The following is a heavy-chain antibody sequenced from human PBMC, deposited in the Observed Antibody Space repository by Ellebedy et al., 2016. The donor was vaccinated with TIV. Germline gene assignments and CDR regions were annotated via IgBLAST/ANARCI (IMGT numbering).Heavy chain of an antibody. D-gene: IGHD2-15*01. CDR2: IYYSGST. J-gene: IGHJ6*02. Sequence: SETLSLTXTVSGGSVSSGSYYWSWIRQPPGKGLEWIGYIYYSGSTNYNPSLKSRVTISVDTSKNQFSLKLSSVTAADTAVYYCARDWLYCSGGSCYSGGMDVWGQGTTVTVSS. CDR1: GGSVSSGSYY. CDR3: ARDWLYCSGGSCYSGGMDV. V-gene: IGHV4-61*01.